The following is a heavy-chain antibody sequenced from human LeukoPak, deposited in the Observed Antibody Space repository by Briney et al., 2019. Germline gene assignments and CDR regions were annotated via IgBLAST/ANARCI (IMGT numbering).Heavy chain of an antibody. CDR3: ARLFAVNVNPVFDY. D-gene: IGHD3-22*01. V-gene: IGHV1-2*06. Sequence: ASVKVSCKASGYTFTGYYMHWVRQAPGQGLEWMGRINPNSGGTNYAQKFQGRVTMTRYTSISTAYMELSRLRSDDTAVYYCARLFAVNVNPVFDYWGQGTLVTVSS. CDR2: INPNSGGT. CDR1: GYTFTGYY. J-gene: IGHJ4*02.